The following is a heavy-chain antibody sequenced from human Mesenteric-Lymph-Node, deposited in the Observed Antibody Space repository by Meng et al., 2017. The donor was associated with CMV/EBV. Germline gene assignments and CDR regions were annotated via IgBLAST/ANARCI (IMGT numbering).Heavy chain of an antibody. J-gene: IGHJ4*02. CDR3: AKLAGGGSDSADF. D-gene: IGHD5-12*01. V-gene: IGHV3-21*04. CDR2: ISSSSSYI. CDR1: GFTFSSYS. Sequence: GGSLRLSCAASGFTFSSYSMNWVRQAPGKGLEWVSSISSSSSYIYYADSVKGRFTISRDNSKNSLYLEMSGLRTDDTAFYYCAKLAGGGSDSADFWGQGTLVTVSS.